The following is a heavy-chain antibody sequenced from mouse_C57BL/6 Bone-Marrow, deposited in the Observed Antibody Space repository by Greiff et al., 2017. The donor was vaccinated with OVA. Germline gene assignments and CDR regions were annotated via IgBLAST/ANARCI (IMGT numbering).Heavy chain of an antibody. CDR3: ARSLLLRSLMDY. CDR1: GFNIKDYY. CDR2: IDPEDGET. J-gene: IGHJ4*01. Sequence: VQLQQSGAELVKPGASVKLSCTASGFNIKDYYMHWVKQRTEQGLEWIGRIDPEDGETKYAPKFQGKATLTADTSSNTAYLQLSSLTSEDTAVYYCARSLLLRSLMDYWGQGTSVTVSS. D-gene: IGHD1-1*01. V-gene: IGHV14-2*01.